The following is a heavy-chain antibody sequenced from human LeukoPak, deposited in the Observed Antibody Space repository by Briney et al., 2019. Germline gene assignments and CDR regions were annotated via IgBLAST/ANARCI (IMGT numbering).Heavy chain of an antibody. CDR3: ARNRDYDTFDY. Sequence: GGSLRLSCAASGFTLTSYWMTWVRQAPGQGLEWVANIMKDGGEKQYLDSVKGRFTISRDNAKNSLYLQMNSLRAEDTAVYYCARNRDYDTFDYWGQGVLVTVSS. J-gene: IGHJ4*02. V-gene: IGHV3-7*01. CDR2: IMKDGGEK. CDR1: GFTLTSYW. D-gene: IGHD5-12*01.